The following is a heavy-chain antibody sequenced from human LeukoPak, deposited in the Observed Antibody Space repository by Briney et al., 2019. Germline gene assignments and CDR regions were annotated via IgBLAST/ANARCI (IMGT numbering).Heavy chain of an antibody. CDR3: SRSDGASDFDY. CDR2: TYYRSKWYN. V-gene: IGHV6-1*01. J-gene: IGHJ4*02. Sequence: SQTLSLTCAISGDSVSSNRASWTWIRQSPSRGLEWLGRTYYRSKWYNDYAVSLKSRISINPDTSKNQFSLQLNSVTPEDTAVYYCSRSDGASDFDYWGQGTLVTISS. CDR1: GDSVSSNRAS. D-gene: IGHD5-24*01.